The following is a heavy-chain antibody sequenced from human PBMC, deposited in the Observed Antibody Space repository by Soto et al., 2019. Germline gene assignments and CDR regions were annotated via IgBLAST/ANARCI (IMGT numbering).Heavy chain of an antibody. J-gene: IGHJ5*02. Sequence: SETLSLTCTVSGGSISSSSYYWGWIRQPPGKGLEWIGSIYYSGSTYYNPSLKSRVTISVDTSKNQFSLKLSSVTAADTAVYYCARRAAAATTTKPLARIENWFDPWGQGTLVTVSS. CDR1: GGSISSSSYY. CDR3: ARRAAAATTTKPLARIENWFDP. V-gene: IGHV4-39*01. CDR2: IYYSGST. D-gene: IGHD6-13*01.